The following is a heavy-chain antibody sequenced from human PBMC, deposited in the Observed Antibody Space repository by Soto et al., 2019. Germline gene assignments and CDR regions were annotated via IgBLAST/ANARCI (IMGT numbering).Heavy chain of an antibody. D-gene: IGHD1-7*01. CDR1: GGSISSYY. CDR3: ARHIGVAGTTLLVDP. CDR2: IYYSGST. Sequence: SETLSLTCTVSGGSISSYYWSWIRQPPGKGLEWIGYIYYSGSTNYNPSLKSRVTISVDTSKNQFSLKLSSVTAADTAVYYCARHIGVAGTTLLVDPWGQGTLVTVSS. V-gene: IGHV4-59*08. J-gene: IGHJ5*02.